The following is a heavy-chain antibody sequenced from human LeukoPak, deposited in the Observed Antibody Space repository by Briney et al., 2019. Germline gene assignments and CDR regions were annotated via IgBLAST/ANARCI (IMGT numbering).Heavy chain of an antibody. CDR3: ARVVGYPGSRGWFDP. V-gene: IGHV3-74*01. CDR1: GFTFSSYS. Sequence: PGGSLRLSCAASGFTFSSYSMNWVRQAPGKGLEWVSRINSDGSSTSYADSVKGRFTISRDNAKNTLYLQMNSLRAEDTAVYYCARVVGYPGSRGWFDPWGQGTLVTVSS. J-gene: IGHJ5*02. CDR2: INSDGSST. D-gene: IGHD1-26*01.